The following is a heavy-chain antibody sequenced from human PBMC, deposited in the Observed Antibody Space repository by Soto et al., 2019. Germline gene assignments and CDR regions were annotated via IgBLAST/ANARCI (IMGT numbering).Heavy chain of an antibody. V-gene: IGHV4-39*01. Sequence: SETLSLTCTVSGSSISSANYYWGWIRQPPGKRLEWIGGSSYSETTYYNPSLRSPVTISLDTSKNQFSLKLTSVAAADTAVYYCARQGSGSYLVYYYYGMDVWGQGTTVTVSS. D-gene: IGHD3-10*01. CDR2: SSYSETT. J-gene: IGHJ6*02. CDR1: GSSISSANYY. CDR3: ARQGSGSYLVYYYYGMDV.